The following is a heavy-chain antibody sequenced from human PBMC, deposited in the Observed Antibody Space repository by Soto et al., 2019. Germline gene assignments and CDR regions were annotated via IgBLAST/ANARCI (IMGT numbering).Heavy chain of an antibody. CDR3: ARDVVATCMDV. Sequence: SETLSPTCTFSGGSIRSSNYYWGWVRQPPGKGLEWIGSKFYSGSTYYNPSPKSRVTISVDTSKNQFSLKLRSVTAADTAVFYCARDVVATCMDVWGQGATVTVSS. D-gene: IGHD2-21*02. CDR1: GGSIRSSNYY. J-gene: IGHJ6*02. CDR2: KFYSGST. V-gene: IGHV4-39*02.